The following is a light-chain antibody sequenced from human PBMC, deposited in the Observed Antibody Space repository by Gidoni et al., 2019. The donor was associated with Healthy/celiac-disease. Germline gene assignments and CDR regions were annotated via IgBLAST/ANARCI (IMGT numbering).Light chain of an antibody. CDR3: QQYGSSPRLT. V-gene: IGKV3-20*01. CDR1: QSVSSRY. CDR2: GAS. J-gene: IGKJ4*01. Sequence: IVLTQSPGTLSLSPGERATLSCRASQSVSSRYLDWYQQKPGQATRLLIYGASSRATGIPDRFSGSGSGTDFTLTISRLEPEDFAVYYCQQYGSSPRLTLGGGTKVEIK.